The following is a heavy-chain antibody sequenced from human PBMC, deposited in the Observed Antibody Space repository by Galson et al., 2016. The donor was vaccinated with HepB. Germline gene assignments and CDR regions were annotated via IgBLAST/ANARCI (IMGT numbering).Heavy chain of an antibody. V-gene: IGHV4-59*01. CDR1: GGSISSYY. Sequence: SETLSLTCTVSGGSISSYYWSWIRQPPGKGLEWIGYIYYTGSTNYNPSLKSRVTMSVDTSKNQFSLKLSSVTAADTAVYYCAGAGGVYYYYYMDVWGKGTTVTVSS. J-gene: IGHJ6*03. D-gene: IGHD2-8*01. CDR2: IYYTGST. CDR3: AGAGGVYYYYYMDV.